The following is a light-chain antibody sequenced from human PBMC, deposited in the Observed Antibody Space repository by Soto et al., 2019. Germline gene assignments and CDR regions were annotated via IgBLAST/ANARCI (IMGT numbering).Light chain of an antibody. CDR2: KAS. CDR3: QQYNSYSFT. V-gene: IGKV1-5*03. J-gene: IGKJ1*01. CDR1: QTISNW. Sequence: DIQMTQSPSTLSASVGDRVTITCRASQTISNWLAWYQQKPGKAPKVLIYKASILESGVPSRFSGSGSGTEFTLTISSLQPDDFATYYCQQYNSYSFTFGQGTKVEIK.